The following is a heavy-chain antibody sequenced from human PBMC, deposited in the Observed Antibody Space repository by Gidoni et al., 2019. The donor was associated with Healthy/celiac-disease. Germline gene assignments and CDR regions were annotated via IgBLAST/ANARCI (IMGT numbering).Heavy chain of an antibody. D-gene: IGHD1-1*01. Sequence: EVQLVESGGGLVKPGGSLRLSGAASGSAFGSYSMNWVRQAPGKGLEWVSSISSSSSYIYYADSVKGRFTISRDNAKNSLYLQMNSLRAEDTAVYYCAREGTAPYYYGMDVWGQGTTVTVSS. CDR2: ISSSSSYI. J-gene: IGHJ6*02. V-gene: IGHV3-21*01. CDR1: GSAFGSYS. CDR3: AREGTAPYYYGMDV.